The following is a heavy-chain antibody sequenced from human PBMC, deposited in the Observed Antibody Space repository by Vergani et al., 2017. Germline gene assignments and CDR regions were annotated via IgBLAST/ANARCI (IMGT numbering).Heavy chain of an antibody. CDR1: GYTLTNYG. D-gene: IGHD3-9*01. V-gene: IGHV1-18*01. CDR3: AKDQSIFDSMEGLKYYMDV. Sequence: QVQLVQSGAEVKQTGASLKVSCRASGYTLTNYGFSWVRQAPGQGLEWMGWISASDGKTNYAQNLQGRVTLTIDTSTTTAYMELRSLTSDDTAMYYCAKDQSIFDSMEGLKYYMDVWGKGTTVTVSS. J-gene: IGHJ6*03. CDR2: ISASDGKT.